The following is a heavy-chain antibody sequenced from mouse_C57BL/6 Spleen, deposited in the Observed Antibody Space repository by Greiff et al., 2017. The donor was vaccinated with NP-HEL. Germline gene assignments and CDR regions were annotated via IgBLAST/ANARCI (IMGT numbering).Heavy chain of an antibody. Sequence: QVQLKESGAELARPGASVKLSCKASGYTFTSYGISWVKQRTGQGLEWIGEIYPRSGNTYYNEKFKGKATLTADKSSSTAYIELRSLTSEDSAVYFCASGITRGFAYWGQGTLVTVSA. D-gene: IGHD1-1*01. CDR1: GYTFTSYG. CDR3: ASGITRGFAY. V-gene: IGHV1-81*01. J-gene: IGHJ3*01. CDR2: IYPRSGNT.